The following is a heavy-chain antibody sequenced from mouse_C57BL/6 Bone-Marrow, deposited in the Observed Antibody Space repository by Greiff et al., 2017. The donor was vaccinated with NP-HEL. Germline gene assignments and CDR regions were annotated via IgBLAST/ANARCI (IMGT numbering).Heavy chain of an antibody. CDR1: GYTFTSYW. CDR3: ARGYYGSDFDY. Sequence: VQLQQSGAELVKPGASVKLSCKASGYTFTSYWLHWVKQRPGQGLEWIGMIHPNSGSTNYNEKFKSKATLTVDKSSSTAYMQLSSLTSEDSAVYYCARGYYGSDFDYWGQGTTLTVSS. D-gene: IGHD1-1*01. CDR2: IHPNSGST. J-gene: IGHJ2*01. V-gene: IGHV1-64*01.